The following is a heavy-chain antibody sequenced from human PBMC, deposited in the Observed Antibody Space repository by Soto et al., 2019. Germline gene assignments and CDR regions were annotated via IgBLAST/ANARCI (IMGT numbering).Heavy chain of an antibody. J-gene: IGHJ5*01. CDR3: ASYIGEEDCGGGSCFCVKSFDS. D-gene: IGHD2-15*01. CDR1: GFTFSGYW. CDR2: VSSEGGET. Sequence: EVQLVESGGGLVQPGGSLRLSCAASGFTFSGYWIHWVRQVAGKGLLWVSHVSSEGGETVYADSVKGRFTFSRDNANHTIYSQVNCLSSGYMAMYYWASYIGEEDCGGGSCFCVKSFDSWGQGTPVTVSS. V-gene: IGHV3-74*01.